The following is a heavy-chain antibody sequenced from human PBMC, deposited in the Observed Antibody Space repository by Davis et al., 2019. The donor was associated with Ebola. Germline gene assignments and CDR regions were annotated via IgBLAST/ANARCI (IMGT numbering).Heavy chain of an antibody. V-gene: IGHV4-59*01. D-gene: IGHD6-19*01. CDR1: GGSISSYY. Sequence: PSETLSLTCTVSGGSISSYYWSWIRQPPGKGLEWIGYIYYSGSTNYNPSLKSRVTISVDTSRTQFSLKLRSVTAADTAVYYCARSGYSSGWYYFDYWGQGTLVTVSS. J-gene: IGHJ4*02. CDR3: ARSGYSSGWYYFDY. CDR2: IYYSGST.